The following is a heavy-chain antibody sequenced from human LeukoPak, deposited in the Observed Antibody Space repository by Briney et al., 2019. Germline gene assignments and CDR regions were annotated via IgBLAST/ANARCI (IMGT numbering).Heavy chain of an antibody. CDR1: GLTFSTYN. CDR3: AREGRAAAGPYYYYGMDV. J-gene: IGHJ6*02. Sequence: PGGSLRLSCAASGLTFSTYNMHWLRQAPGKGLEWISYISSSGSTIYYADSVKGRFTISRDNAKNSLYLQMNSLRAEDTAVYYCAREGRAAAGPYYYYGMDVWGQGTTVTVSS. V-gene: IGHV3-48*04. D-gene: IGHD6-13*01. CDR2: ISSSGSTI.